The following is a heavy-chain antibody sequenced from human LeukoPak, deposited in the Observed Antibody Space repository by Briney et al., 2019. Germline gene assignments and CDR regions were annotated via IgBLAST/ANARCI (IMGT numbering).Heavy chain of an antibody. Sequence: SETLSLTCTVSGGSISSGSYFWSWIRQPAGKGLEWIGRIYTSGSTNYNPSLKSRVTMSVDTSKNQFSLKLSSVTAADTAVYYCARERGGAQNDYYDSSGYSQQTRAFDYWGQGTLVTVSS. CDR1: GGSISSGSYF. CDR2: IYTSGST. D-gene: IGHD3-22*01. CDR3: ARERGGAQNDYYDSSGYSQQTRAFDY. V-gene: IGHV4-61*02. J-gene: IGHJ4*02.